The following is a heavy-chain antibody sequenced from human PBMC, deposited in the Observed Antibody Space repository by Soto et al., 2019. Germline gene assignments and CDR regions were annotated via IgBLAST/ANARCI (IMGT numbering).Heavy chain of an antibody. D-gene: IGHD5-12*01. J-gene: IGHJ3*02. V-gene: IGHV3-33*01. CDR1: GFTFSSYG. CDR3: ARGLRDGYNYGAFDI. CDR2: IWYDGSNK. Sequence: GESLRLSCAASGFTFSSYGMHWVRQAPGKGLEWVAVIWYDGSNKYYADSVKGRFTISRDNSKNTLYLQMNSLRAEDTAVYYCARGLRDGYNYGAFDIWGQGTLVTVS.